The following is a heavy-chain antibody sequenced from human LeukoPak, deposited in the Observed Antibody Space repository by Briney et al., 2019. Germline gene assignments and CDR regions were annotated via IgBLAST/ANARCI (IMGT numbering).Heavy chain of an antibody. J-gene: IGHJ4*02. V-gene: IGHV4-31*03. CDR3: ARVAPRIAIGDYFDY. Sequence: SQTLSLTCTVSGGSISSGGYYRSWVRQHPGKGLEWIGYIYYSGSTYYNPSLKSRVTISVDTSKNQFSLKLSSVTAADTAVYYCARVAPRIAIGDYFDYWGQGTLVTVSS. CDR2: IYYSGST. CDR1: GGSISSGGYY. D-gene: IGHD6-13*01.